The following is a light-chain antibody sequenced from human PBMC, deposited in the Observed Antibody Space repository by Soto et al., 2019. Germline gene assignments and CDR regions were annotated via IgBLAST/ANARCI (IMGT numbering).Light chain of an antibody. CDR3: TSYTSSTPCYV. CDR2: DVS. CDR1: RTDVADGYDY. J-gene: IGLJ1*01. Sequence: QSVLTQPASVSGSPGQSIAISCTGVRTDVADGYDYVSWYQQHPGQAPQLIIYDVSNRPSGVSDRFSCSQSGNTASLTIFWLYSEDEAEYYCTSYTSSTPCYVFGTGTKVTVL. V-gene: IGLV2-14*03.